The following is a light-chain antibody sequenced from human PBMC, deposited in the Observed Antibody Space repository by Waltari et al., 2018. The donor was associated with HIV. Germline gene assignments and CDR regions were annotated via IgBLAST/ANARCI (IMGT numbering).Light chain of an antibody. CDR3: CSYAGSGDV. CDR1: RSDVGGYNL. V-gene: IGLV2-23*02. CDR2: EVR. J-gene: IGLJ1*01. Sequence: SALTPPASVSGSPGQSLHLSCPGTRSDVGGYNLVSWYQQHPGKAPKLMIYEVRKRPSGVSNRFSGSKSGNTASLTISGLQAEDEADYYCCSYAGSGDVFGTGTKVTVL.